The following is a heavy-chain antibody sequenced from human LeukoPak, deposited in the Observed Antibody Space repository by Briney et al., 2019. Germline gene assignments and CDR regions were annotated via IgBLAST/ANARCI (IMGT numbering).Heavy chain of an antibody. Sequence: GGSLRLSCAASGFRFGDYWMTWARHIPGKGLEWVANIKQDGAEKHYAESVEGRFIISRDNAKNSLYLQLNRLRAEDTAAYYCARPPRGYAPFDYWGQGTLVTVSS. J-gene: IGHJ4*02. V-gene: IGHV3-7*03. CDR1: GFRFGDYW. D-gene: IGHD5-18*01. CDR3: ARPPRGYAPFDY. CDR2: IKQDGAEK.